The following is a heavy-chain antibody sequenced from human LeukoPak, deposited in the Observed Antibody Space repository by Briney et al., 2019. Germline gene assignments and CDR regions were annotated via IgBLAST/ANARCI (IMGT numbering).Heavy chain of an antibody. Sequence: GGSLRLSCAVSGFTFSNYAMSWVRQTPGKGLEWVSSIGSSGDTTYYAGSVKGRFTISRDNSKNTLYLQMKSLRAEDTAVYYCAKCNSDSCYSAGDFWGQGTLVTVSS. CDR3: AKCNSDSCYSAGDF. CDR1: GFTFSNYA. CDR2: IGSSGDTT. V-gene: IGHV3-23*01. D-gene: IGHD2-15*01. J-gene: IGHJ4*02.